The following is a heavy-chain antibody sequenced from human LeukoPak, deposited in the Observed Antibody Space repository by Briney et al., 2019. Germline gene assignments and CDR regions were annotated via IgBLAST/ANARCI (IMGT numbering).Heavy chain of an antibody. CDR1: KFIFTTYT. CDR2: VSRGGAST. J-gene: IGHJ6*02. CDR3: AKDSYGLDV. V-gene: IGHV3-23*01. Sequence: GGSLRLSCAVSKFIFTTYTMTWVRQAPGKGLEWVSSVSRGGASTYYADSVKGRFTISRDSSNNTVYLQMRSLRAEDTAVYYCAKDSYGLDVWGPGTTVSVSS.